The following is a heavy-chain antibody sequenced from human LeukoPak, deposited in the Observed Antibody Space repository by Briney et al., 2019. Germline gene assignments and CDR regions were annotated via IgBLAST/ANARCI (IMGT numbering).Heavy chain of an antibody. CDR2: IYHSGST. CDR1: GGSVSSSHY. D-gene: IGHD6-19*01. CDR3: AGERGEEYSSGWYKTNYFYN. J-gene: IGHJ4*02. V-gene: IGHV4-39*07. Sequence: SETLSLTCTVSGGSVSSSHYWGWIRQPPGKGLEWIGYIYHSGSTYYNPSLKSRVAISADMSKNQISLKLTSVTGADTAVYYCAGERGEEYSSGWYKTNYFYNWGQGIRVTVSS.